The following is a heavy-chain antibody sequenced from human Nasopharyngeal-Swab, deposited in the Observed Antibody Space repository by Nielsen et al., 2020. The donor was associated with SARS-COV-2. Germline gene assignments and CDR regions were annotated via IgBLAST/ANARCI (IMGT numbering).Heavy chain of an antibody. D-gene: IGHD4-17*01. J-gene: IGHJ6*03. CDR3: ARDATTKAYYYYMDV. CDR1: GFSIITFY. V-gene: IGHV4-59*01. Sequence: LRLSFPVSGFSIITFYWSWIRQPPGKGLEWIGYSYYSGSTNYNPSLKSRVTISVDTSKNQFSLKLSSVTAADTAVYYCARDATTKAYYYYMDVWGKGTTVTVSS. CDR2: SYYSGST.